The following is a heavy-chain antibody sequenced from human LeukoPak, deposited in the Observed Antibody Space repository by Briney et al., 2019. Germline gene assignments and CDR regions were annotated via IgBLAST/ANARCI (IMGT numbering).Heavy chain of an antibody. CDR2: NYYSGST. D-gene: IGHD2-21*02. Sequence: SETLSLTCPLSGGSISSYYWRWIRQPPGKGREWIGYNYYSGSTNYKPSFKSRVNISVDTSKNQFSLKLSSVTAADTAVYYCARHKTVVTAPLFYYWGQGTLVTVSS. CDR1: GGSISSYY. J-gene: IGHJ4*02. V-gene: IGHV4-59*08. CDR3: ARHKTVVTAPLFYY.